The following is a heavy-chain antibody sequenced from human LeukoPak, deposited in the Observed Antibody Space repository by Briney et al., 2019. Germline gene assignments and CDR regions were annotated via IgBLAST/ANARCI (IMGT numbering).Heavy chain of an antibody. CDR1: GGSISNYY. J-gene: IGHJ4*02. CDR3: ARRAYSSGFDYIDY. CDR2: IYYSGST. Sequence: SETLSLTCTVSGGSISNYYWSWIRQPPGKGLEWIGYIYYSGSTDYNPSLKSRVTISLDTSKNQFSLKLSSVTAADTAVYYCARRAYSSGFDYIDYWGQGTLVTVSS. V-gene: IGHV4-59*08. D-gene: IGHD6-19*01.